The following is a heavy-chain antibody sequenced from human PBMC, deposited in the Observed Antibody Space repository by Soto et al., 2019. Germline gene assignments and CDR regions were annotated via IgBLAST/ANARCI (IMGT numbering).Heavy chain of an antibody. V-gene: IGHV4-31*03. CDR2: IYYSGST. CDR1: GGSISSGGYY. D-gene: IGHD3-10*01. J-gene: IGHJ6*02. Sequence: SETLSLTCTVSGGSISSGGYYWSWIRQHPGKGLEWIGYIYYSGSTYYNPSLKSRVTISVDTSKNQFSLKLSSVTAADTAVYYCARSPVTMVRGVIITPPYGMDVWGQGTTVTVSS. CDR3: ARSPVTMVRGVIITPPYGMDV.